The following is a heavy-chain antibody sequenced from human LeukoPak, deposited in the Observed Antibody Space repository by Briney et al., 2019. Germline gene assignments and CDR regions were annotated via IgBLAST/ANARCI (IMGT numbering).Heavy chain of an antibody. J-gene: IGHJ4*02. CDR3: AKEGRWEQQLPTGTSFDY. CDR2: ISYDGSNK. D-gene: IGHD6-13*01. V-gene: IGHV3-30*18. Sequence: GGSLRLSCAASGFTFSSYGMHWVRQATGKGLEWVAVISYDGSNKYYADCVKGRFTISRDNSKNALYLQMNSLRAEDTAVYYCAKEGRWEQQLPTGTSFDYWGQATLVTVSP. CDR1: GFTFSSYG.